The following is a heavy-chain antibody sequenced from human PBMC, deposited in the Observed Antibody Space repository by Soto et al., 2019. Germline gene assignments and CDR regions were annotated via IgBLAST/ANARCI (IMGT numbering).Heavy chain of an antibody. CDR2: INPNNGDT. CDR3: TREVISAAAYFYGMDV. V-gene: IGHV1-2*02. CDR1: GYTFTGYY. D-gene: IGHD1-26*01. Sequence: VASVKVSCKASGYTFTGYYMHWVRQAPGQGLEWMGWINPNNGDTKYAQKFQGRVTMTRDTSISTAYMELSRLRSDETAVYYCTREVISAAAYFYGMDVWGQGTTVTVSS. J-gene: IGHJ6*02.